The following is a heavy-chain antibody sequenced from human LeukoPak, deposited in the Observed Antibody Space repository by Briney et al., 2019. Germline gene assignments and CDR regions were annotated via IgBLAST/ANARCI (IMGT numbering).Heavy chain of an antibody. Sequence: GGSLRLSCAASGFTFSSYAMHWVRQAPGKGLEWVAVISYDGSNKYYADSVKGRFTISRDNSKNTLYLQMNSLRAEDTAVYYCARDGYEYYFDYWGQGTLVTVSS. J-gene: IGHJ4*02. V-gene: IGHV3-30-3*01. D-gene: IGHD2-2*03. CDR2: ISYDGSNK. CDR3: ARDGYEYYFDY. CDR1: GFTFSSYA.